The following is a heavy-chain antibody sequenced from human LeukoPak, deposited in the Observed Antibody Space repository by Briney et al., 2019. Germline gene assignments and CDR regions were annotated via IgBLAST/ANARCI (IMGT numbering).Heavy chain of an antibody. J-gene: IGHJ1*01. V-gene: IGHV1-69*04. CDR2: IIPILGIA. D-gene: IGHD1-26*01. CDR1: GGTFSSYA. CDR3: ASTNSGSSQD. Sequence: ASVKVSCKASGGTFSSYAISWVRQAPGQGLEWVGRIIPILGIANYAQKFQGRVTITADKSTSTAYMELSSLRSEDTAVYYCASTNSGSSQDWGQGTLVTVSS.